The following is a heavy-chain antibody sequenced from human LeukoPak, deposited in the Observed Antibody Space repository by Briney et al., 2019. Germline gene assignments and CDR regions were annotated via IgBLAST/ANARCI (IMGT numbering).Heavy chain of an antibody. CDR3: ARPLAGYCSGGSCNRLDY. D-gene: IGHD2-15*01. Sequence: SVKVSCKASGGTFSSYAISWVRQAPGQGLEWMGRIIPIFGTANYAQKFQGRVTITTDESTSTAYMVLSSLRSEDTAVYYCARPLAGYCSGGSCNRLDYWGQGTLVTVSS. V-gene: IGHV1-69*05. CDR2: IIPIFGTA. CDR1: GGTFSSYA. J-gene: IGHJ4*02.